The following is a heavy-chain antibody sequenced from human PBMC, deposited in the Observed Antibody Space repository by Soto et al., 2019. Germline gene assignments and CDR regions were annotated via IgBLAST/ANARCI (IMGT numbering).Heavy chain of an antibody. CDR2: ISATGGSA. D-gene: IGHD5-12*01. CDR3: VGEGRGSFDF. J-gene: IGHJ3*01. Sequence: LRLSCAASGFTFKSYAMNWVRQGPGKGLEWVSVISATGGSAYYADSVQGRFAISRDNSKNTLYLQMNSLRAEETAIYYCVGEGRGSFDFWGRGTMVTVSS. V-gene: IGHV3-23*01. CDR1: GFTFKSYA.